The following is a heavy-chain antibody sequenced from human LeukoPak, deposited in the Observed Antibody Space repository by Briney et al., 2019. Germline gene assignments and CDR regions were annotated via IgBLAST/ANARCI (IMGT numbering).Heavy chain of an antibody. CDR1: GGTFSSYA. CDR2: IHPSTGNP. Sequence: GASVKVSCKASGGTFSSYAISWVRQAPGQGLEWMGWIHPSTGNPTYAQGFTRRFVFSLDTSVSTTYLQISSLKAEDTAVYYCARAFQSLGGLSLPDYWGQGTLVTVSS. V-gene: IGHV7-4-1*02. D-gene: IGHD3-16*02. J-gene: IGHJ4*02. CDR3: ARAFQSLGGLSLPDY.